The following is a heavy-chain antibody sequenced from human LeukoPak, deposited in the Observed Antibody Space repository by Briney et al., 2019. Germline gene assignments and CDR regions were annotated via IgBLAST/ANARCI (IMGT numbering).Heavy chain of an antibody. CDR2: SNPNSGDT. V-gene: IGHV1-2*02. J-gene: IGHJ4*02. Sequence: GASVKVSCKASGYIFTGYYMHWVRQAPGQGREGMGWSNPNSGDTNYSKKFQGRVTMTRDTSISTAYMELSRLRYDATAVYYCARVRYRLAETYIDYWGQGTLVTVSS. D-gene: IGHD3-16*02. CDR3: ARVRYRLAETYIDY. CDR1: GYIFTGYY.